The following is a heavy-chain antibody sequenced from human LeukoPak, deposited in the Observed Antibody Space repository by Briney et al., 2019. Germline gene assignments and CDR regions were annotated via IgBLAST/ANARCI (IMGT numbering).Heavy chain of an antibody. V-gene: IGHV1-69*05. CDR3: ANGQINYYDSSGLPTGY. CDR2: IIPIFGTA. J-gene: IGHJ4*02. D-gene: IGHD3-22*01. Sequence: ASVKVSCKASGGTFSSNAISWVRQAPGQGLEWMGGIIPIFGTANYAQKFQGRVTITTDESTSTAYMELSSLRSEDTAVYYCANGQINYYDSSGLPTGYWGQGTLVTVSS. CDR1: GGTFSSNA.